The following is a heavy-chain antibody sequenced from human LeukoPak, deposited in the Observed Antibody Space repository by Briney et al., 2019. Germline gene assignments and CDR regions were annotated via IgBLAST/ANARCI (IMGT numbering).Heavy chain of an antibody. CDR1: GGSISNYH. J-gene: IGHJ4*02. Sequence: SETLSLTCTVSGGSISNYHWSWIRQPPGKGLEWIGYIYYSGSTNYNPSLKSRVTISVDTSKNQFSLKLSSVTAADTAVYYCARTDNSGYHDYWGQGILVTVSS. V-gene: IGHV4-59*01. CDR3: ARTDNSGYHDY. CDR2: IYYSGST. D-gene: IGHD3-22*01.